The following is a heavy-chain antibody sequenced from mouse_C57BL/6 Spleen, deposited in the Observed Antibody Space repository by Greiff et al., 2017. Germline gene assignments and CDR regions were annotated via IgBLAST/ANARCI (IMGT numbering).Heavy chain of an antibody. Sequence: QVQLQQPGAELVRPGPSVKLSCKASGYTFTSYWMHWVKQRPGQGLEWIGVIDPSDSYTNYNQKFKGKATLTVDTSSSTAYMQLSSLTSEDAAVYYCGDFPYYGSSEDYFDYWGQGTTLTVSS. D-gene: IGHD1-1*01. CDR3: GDFPYYGSSEDYFDY. V-gene: IGHV1-59*01. J-gene: IGHJ2*01. CDR2: IDPSDSYT. CDR1: GYTFTSYW.